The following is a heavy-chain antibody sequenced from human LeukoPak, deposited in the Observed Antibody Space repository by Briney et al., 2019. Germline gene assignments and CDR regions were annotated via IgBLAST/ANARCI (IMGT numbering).Heavy chain of an antibody. CDR2: ISSSSYI. CDR1: GFTFSSYS. Sequence: GGSLRLSCAASGFTFSSYSMNWVRQAPGKGLEWVSSISSSSYIYYADSVKGRFTISRDNAKNSLYLQMNSLRAEDTAVYYCARGTPMITFGGGYFDYWGQGTLVTVSS. V-gene: IGHV3-21*01. J-gene: IGHJ4*02. CDR3: ARGTPMITFGGGYFDY. D-gene: IGHD3-16*01.